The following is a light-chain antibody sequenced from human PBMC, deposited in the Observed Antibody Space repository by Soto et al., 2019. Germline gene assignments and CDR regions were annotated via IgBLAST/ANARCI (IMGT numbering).Light chain of an antibody. J-gene: IGKJ4*01. V-gene: IGKV1-8*01. CDR3: QQYYSYPPFT. CDR2: GAS. Sequence: AIRMTQSPSSLSASTGDRVTITCRASQDISSYLAWYQQKPGKAPKLLIFGASTLQSGVPSRFSSIGSGTDFTLTISSLQSEDCATYYCQQYYSYPPFTFGGGTKVEIK. CDR1: QDISSY.